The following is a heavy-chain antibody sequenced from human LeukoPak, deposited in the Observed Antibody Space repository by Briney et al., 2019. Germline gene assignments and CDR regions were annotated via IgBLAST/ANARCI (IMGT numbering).Heavy chain of an antibody. V-gene: IGHV5-51*01. CDR3: ARQTSYDILTGYYY. D-gene: IGHD3-9*01. CDR1: GSSFTSYW. CDR2: IYPGDSDT. Sequence: PGESLKISCKGSGSSFTSYWIGWVRQMPGKGLEWMGIIYPGDSDTRYSPSFQGQVTISADKSISTAYLQWSSLKASDAAMYFCARQTSYDILTGYYYWGQGTLVTVSS. J-gene: IGHJ4*02.